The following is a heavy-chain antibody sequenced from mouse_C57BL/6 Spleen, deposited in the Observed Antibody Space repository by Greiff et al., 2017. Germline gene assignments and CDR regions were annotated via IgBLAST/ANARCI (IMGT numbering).Heavy chain of an antibody. CDR1: GYSFTDYN. V-gene: IGHV1-39*01. J-gene: IGHJ1*03. Sequence: EVKVVESGPELVKPGASVKISCKASGYSFTDYNMNWVKQSNGKSLEWIGVINPNYGTTSYNQKFKGKATLTVDQSSSTAYMQLNSLTSEDSAVYYCARHYYYGSSYWYFDVWGTGTTVTVSS. D-gene: IGHD1-1*01. CDR3: ARHYYYGSSYWYFDV. CDR2: INPNYGTT.